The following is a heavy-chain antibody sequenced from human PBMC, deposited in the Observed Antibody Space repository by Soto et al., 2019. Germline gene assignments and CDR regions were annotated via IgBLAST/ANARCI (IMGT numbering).Heavy chain of an antibody. CDR3: ARDFFDSSDYTTNWFDP. CDR1: GGSVSSGSYY. D-gene: IGHD3-22*01. V-gene: IGHV4-61*01. J-gene: IGHJ5*02. Sequence: PSETLSLTCTVSGGSVSSGSYYWSWIRQPPGKGLEWIGYIYYSGCTNYNPSLKSRVTISVDTSKNQFSLKLTSVTAADAALYYCARDFFDSSDYTTNWFDPWGQGTLVTVSS. CDR2: IYYSGCT.